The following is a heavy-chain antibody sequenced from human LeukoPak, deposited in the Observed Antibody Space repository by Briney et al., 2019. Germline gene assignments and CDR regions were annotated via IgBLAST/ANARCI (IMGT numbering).Heavy chain of an antibody. CDR2: ISYDGRNT. CDR1: GFTFSNYG. D-gene: IGHD1-26*01. V-gene: IGHV3-30*03. CDR3: TYGEDYYVFEY. Sequence: GGSLRLSCAASGFTFSNYGMHWVRQAPGKGLEWVAVISYDGRNTHSADSVKGRFTISRDNSKNTLSLQMNSLRAEDTAVYYCTYGEDYYVFEYWGQGTLVTVS. J-gene: IGHJ4*02.